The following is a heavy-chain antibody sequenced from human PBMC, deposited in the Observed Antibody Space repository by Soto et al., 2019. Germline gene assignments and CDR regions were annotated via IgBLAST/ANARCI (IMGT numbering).Heavy chain of an antibody. CDR1: GGSISSGGYS. Sequence: LSLTCAVSGGSISSGGYSWSWIRQPPGKGLEWIGYIYHSGSTYYNPSLKSRVTISVDRSKNQFSLKLSSVTAADTAVYYCARAPRVANWFDPWGQGTLVTVSS. CDR2: IYHSGST. J-gene: IGHJ5*02. CDR3: ARAPRVANWFDP. V-gene: IGHV4-30-2*01. D-gene: IGHD2-15*01.